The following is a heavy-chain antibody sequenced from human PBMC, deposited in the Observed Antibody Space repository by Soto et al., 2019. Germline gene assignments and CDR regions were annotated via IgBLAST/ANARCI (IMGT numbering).Heavy chain of an antibody. CDR3: AKGRYDFWSPYYFDS. V-gene: IGHV3-9*01. D-gene: IGHD3-3*01. J-gene: IGHJ4*02. Sequence: PGGSLRLSCVGAGLNFDDFAMHWVRQAPGKGLEWVSGITWNSRVLAYADSVKGRFTISRDNDRNSLYLQMDSLRDEDTALYYCAKGRYDFWSPYYFDSWGQGTLVTVSS. CDR1: GLNFDDFA. CDR2: ITWNSRVL.